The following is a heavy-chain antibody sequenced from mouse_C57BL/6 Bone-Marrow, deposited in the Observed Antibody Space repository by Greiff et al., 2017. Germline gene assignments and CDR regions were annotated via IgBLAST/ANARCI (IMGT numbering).Heavy chain of an antibody. V-gene: IGHV1-9*01. CDR2: ICPGSGST. Sequence: VQLQQSGAELVKPGASVKLSCKATGYTFTGYWIEWVKQRPGHGLEWIGEICPGSGSTNYNEKFKGQATFTADTASNTAYMQLSSLTTEDSAVXYCARSFIPAWFAYWGQGTLVTVSA. D-gene: IGHD1-1*01. CDR3: ARSFIPAWFAY. CDR1: GYTFTGYW. J-gene: IGHJ3*01.